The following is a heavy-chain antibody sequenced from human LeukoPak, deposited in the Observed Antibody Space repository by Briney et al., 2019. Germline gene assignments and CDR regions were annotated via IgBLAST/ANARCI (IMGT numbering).Heavy chain of an antibody. CDR1: GGSISSGDYY. V-gene: IGHV4-30-4*01. D-gene: IGHD5-12*01. CDR2: IYYSGST. J-gene: IGHJ4*02. CDR3: ARVMSGYGIDY. Sequence: SETLSLTCTVSGGSISSGDYYWSWIRQPPGKGLEWIGYIYYSGSTYYNPSLKSRVTISVDTSKNQFSLKLSSVTAADTAVYYCARVMSGYGIDYWGQGTLVTVSS.